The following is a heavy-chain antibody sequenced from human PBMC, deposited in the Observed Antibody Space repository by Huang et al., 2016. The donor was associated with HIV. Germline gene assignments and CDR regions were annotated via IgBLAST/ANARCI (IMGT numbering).Heavy chain of an antibody. J-gene: IGHJ4*02. Sequence: QVHLVESGGGVVQPGGSLRLSCEASGFKLSGFGMHWVRQAPGKGLAGVAVISDDGRSQFYTDSVKGRFTSSRDNSDNTLSLQMKGLRPDDTAVYYCAKESRWFSDFDHWGQGVLVSVSS. CDR3: AKESRWFSDFDH. V-gene: IGHV3-30*18. CDR1: GFKLSGFG. D-gene: IGHD2-15*01. CDR2: ISDDGRSQ.